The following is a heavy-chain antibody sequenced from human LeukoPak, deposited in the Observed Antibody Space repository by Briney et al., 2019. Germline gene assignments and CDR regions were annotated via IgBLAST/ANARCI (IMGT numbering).Heavy chain of an antibody. V-gene: IGHV4-34*01. J-gene: IGHJ6*03. CDR2: INHSGST. CDR3: ARDRALQRTMVGAPRDYYYMDV. Sequence: SETLSLTCAVYGGSFSGYYWSWIRQPPGKGLEWIGEINHSGSTNYNPSLKSRVTISVDTSKNQFSLKLSSVTAADTAAYYCARDRALQRTMVGAPRDYYYMDVWGKGTTVTVSS. D-gene: IGHD4/OR15-4a*01. CDR1: GGSFSGYY.